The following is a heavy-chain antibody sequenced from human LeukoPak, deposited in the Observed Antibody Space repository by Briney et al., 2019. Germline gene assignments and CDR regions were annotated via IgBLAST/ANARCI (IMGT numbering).Heavy chain of an antibody. D-gene: IGHD6-19*01. J-gene: IGHJ4*02. CDR2: IYYSGST. V-gene: IGHV4-59*08. Sequence: PSETLSPTCTVSGASISNYYWSWIRQPPGRGLEWIGYIYYSGSTKNNPSLKSRVTVSVDTSKNQFHMRLTSATAADTAVYYRARHLVAVPGFDHWGQGTLVTVSS. CDR3: ARHLVAVPGFDH. CDR1: GASISNYY.